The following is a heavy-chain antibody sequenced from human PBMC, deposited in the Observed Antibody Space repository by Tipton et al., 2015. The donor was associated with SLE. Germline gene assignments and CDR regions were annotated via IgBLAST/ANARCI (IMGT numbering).Heavy chain of an antibody. J-gene: IGHJ4*02. CDR2: IQYDGTNQ. V-gene: IGHV3-30*02. CDR3: AKKGGGSDFDRSGYLDY. Sequence: SLRLSCAASGFSFSYFGMHWVRQAPGKGLEWVTFIQYDGTNQYYADSVKGRFAISRDDSKNTVYLQMNSLRTEDTAVYYCAKKGGGSDFDRSGYLDYWGQGTLVIVSS. CDR1: GFSFSYFG. D-gene: IGHD3-22*01.